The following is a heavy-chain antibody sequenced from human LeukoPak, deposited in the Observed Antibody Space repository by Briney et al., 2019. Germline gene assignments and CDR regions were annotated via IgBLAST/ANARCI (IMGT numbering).Heavy chain of an antibody. Sequence: PSETLSLTCTVSGDSISTGDYYWSWIRQSPGKGLEWVGHIHHRRGTFYNPSLQSRLLISVDTSKNHFSLKLNSVTAADTAVYYCAREGYHDTSDCYPVTDWGQGTLATVSS. CDR2: IHHRRGT. CDR3: AREGYHDTSDCYPVTD. D-gene: IGHD3-22*01. J-gene: IGHJ4*02. CDR1: GDSISTGDYY. V-gene: IGHV4-30-4*01.